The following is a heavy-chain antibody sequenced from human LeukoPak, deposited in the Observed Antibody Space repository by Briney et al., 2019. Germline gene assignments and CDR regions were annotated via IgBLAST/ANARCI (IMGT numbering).Heavy chain of an antibody. D-gene: IGHD3-16*02. CDR2: IRYDGSNK. CDR1: GFTFSSYG. J-gene: IGHJ4*02. Sequence: GGSLRLSCAASGFTFSSYGMHWVRQAPGKGLEWVAFIRYDGSNKYYADSVKGRFTISRDNSKNTLYLQMNSLRAEDTAVYYCATAGAYYDYVWGSYPNDYWGQGTLVTVSS. CDR3: ATAGAYYDYVWGSYPNDY. V-gene: IGHV3-30*02.